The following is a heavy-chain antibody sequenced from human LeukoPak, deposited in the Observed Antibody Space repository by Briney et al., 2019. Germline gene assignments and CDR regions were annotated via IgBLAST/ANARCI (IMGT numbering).Heavy chain of an antibody. V-gene: IGHV4-34*01. J-gene: IGHJ6*03. CDR1: GGSFSGYY. CDR2: INHSGST. CDR3: ARLVVPAASYYYMDV. Sequence: PSETLSLTCAVNGGSFSGYYWSWIRQPPGKGLEWIGEINHSGSTNYNPSLKSRVTISVDTSKNQFSLKLSSVTAADTAVYYCARLVVPAASYYYMDVWGKGTTVTVTS. D-gene: IGHD2-2*01.